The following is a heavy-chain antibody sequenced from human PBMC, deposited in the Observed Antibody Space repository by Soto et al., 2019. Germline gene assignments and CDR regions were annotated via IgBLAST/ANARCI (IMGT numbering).Heavy chain of an antibody. V-gene: IGHV3-23*01. CDR1: GFTFSSYA. CDR2: ISGSGGST. CDR3: AKVGYYDSSGYDY. D-gene: IGHD3-22*01. J-gene: IGHJ4*02. Sequence: GESLKISCAASGFTFSSYAMSWVRQAPGKGLEWVSAISGSGGSTYYADSVKGRFTISRDNSKNTLYLQMNSLRAEDTAVYYCAKVGYYDSSGYDYWGQGTLVTVSS.